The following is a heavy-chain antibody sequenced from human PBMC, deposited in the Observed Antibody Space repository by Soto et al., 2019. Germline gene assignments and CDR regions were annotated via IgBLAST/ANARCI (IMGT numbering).Heavy chain of an antibody. J-gene: IGHJ6*02. CDR2: IKSKTDGGTT. D-gene: IGHD3-3*01. V-gene: IGHV3-15*07. CDR1: GFTFSNAW. CDR3: TTGIISFFGVVIMRSHYCGMDV. Sequence: PGGSLRLSCAASGFTFSNAWMNWVRQAPGKGLEWVGRIKSKTDGGTTDYAAPVKGRFTISRDDSKNTLYLQMNSLKTEDTAVYYCTTGIISFFGVVIMRSHYCGMDVWGQGTTVTVSS.